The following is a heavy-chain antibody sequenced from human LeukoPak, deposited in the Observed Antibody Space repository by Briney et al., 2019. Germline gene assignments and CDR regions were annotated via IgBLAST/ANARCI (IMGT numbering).Heavy chain of an antibody. Sequence: PSETLSLTCTVSGGSISSYYWSWIRQPAGKGLDWIGRIYTSGSTNYNPSLKSRVTISVDTSKNQFSLKLSSVTAADTAVYYCARDRIAVAGDYFDYWGQGTLVTVSS. V-gene: IGHV4-4*07. CDR1: GGSISSYY. D-gene: IGHD6-19*01. CDR2: IYTSGST. CDR3: ARDRIAVAGDYFDY. J-gene: IGHJ4*02.